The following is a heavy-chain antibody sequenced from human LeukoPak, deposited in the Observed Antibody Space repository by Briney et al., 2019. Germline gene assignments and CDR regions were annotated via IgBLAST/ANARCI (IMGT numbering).Heavy chain of an antibody. CDR2: IYYSGST. J-gene: IGHJ4*02. D-gene: IGHD3-22*01. V-gene: IGHV4-59*08. CDR1: GGSISSYY. Sequence: SETLSLTCTVSGGSISSYYWSWIRQPPGKGLEWIGYIYYSGSTNYNPSLKSRVTISVDTSKNQFSLKLGSVTAADTAVYYCARTPYYYEGYFDYWGQGTLVTVSS. CDR3: ARTPYYYEGYFDY.